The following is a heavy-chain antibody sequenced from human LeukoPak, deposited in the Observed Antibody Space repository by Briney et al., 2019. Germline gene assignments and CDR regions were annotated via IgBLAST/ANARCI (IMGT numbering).Heavy chain of an antibody. D-gene: IGHD1-26*01. CDR1: GFTFRSNW. CDR2: INEDATTA. J-gene: IGHJ3*02. Sequence: PGGSLRLSCAASGFTFRSNWMHWVRQAPGKGLVWVSRINEDATTANYADSVRGRFTISRDDANNTLHLQMSSLRAEDTAVYYCAREVKVRRLVGATIHDAFDIWGQGTMVTVSS. V-gene: IGHV3-74*01. CDR3: AREVKVRRLVGATIHDAFDI.